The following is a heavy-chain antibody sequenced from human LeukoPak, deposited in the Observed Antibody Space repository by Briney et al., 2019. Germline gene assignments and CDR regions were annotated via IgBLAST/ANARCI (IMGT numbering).Heavy chain of an antibody. CDR1: GFAFSVYA. CDR3: AKPISGGLAVAADWFHP. J-gene: IGHJ5*01. D-gene: IGHD6-19*01. Sequence: GGSLRLSCAASGFAFSVYAMSWLRQPPGKGLEWLSTINANSGTTSYAASVRGRFTISRDNSKNTLYLQLNTLRADDTATYYCAKPISGGLAVAADWFHPWGQGTLVVVSS. CDR2: INANSGTT. V-gene: IGHV3-23*01.